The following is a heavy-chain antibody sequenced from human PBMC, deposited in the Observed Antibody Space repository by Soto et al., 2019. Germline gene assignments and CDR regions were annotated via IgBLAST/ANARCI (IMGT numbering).Heavy chain of an antibody. Sequence: QVQLVQSGAEVKKPGASVKVSCKASGYTFTGYYTHWVRQAPGQGLEWMGWINPNSGGTNYAQKFQGRVTMTRDTSISTAYMERSRLRSDVTAVYYCARDPQGYSYVDGGMDVWGQGTTVTVS. CDR1: GYTFTGYY. CDR2: INPNSGGT. CDR3: ARDPQGYSYVDGGMDV. J-gene: IGHJ6*02. V-gene: IGHV1-2*02. D-gene: IGHD5-18*01.